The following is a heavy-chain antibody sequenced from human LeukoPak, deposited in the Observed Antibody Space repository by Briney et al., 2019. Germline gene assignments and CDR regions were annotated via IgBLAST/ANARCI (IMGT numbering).Heavy chain of an antibody. J-gene: IGHJ4*02. CDR1: GFSFSDYE. D-gene: IGHD6-19*01. V-gene: IGHV3-48*03. CDR2: ISPNGGTK. Sequence: PGGSLRLSCAASGFSFSDYEMNWVRQSPAKGLEWVLNISPNGGTKYCAGSVKGRFTISRDNAKNSLYLQMNSLRAEDTGVYFCSKLAVASADSWGQGTLVTVSS. CDR3: SKLAVASADS.